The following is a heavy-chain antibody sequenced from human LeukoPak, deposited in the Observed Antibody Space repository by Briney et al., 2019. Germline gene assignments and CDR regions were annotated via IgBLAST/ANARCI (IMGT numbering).Heavy chain of an antibody. J-gene: IGHJ6*03. Sequence: SAKVSCKASGGTFSSYAISWVRQAPGQGLEWMGGIIPIFGTTNYAQKFPDRVTITADKSTSTAYMELSSLRSEDTAVYYCARVVGLTGYSSSWYSGYYYYMDVWGKGTTVTVSS. CDR3: ARVVGLTGYSSSWYSGYYYYMDV. CDR1: GGTFSSYA. D-gene: IGHD6-13*01. CDR2: IIPIFGTT. V-gene: IGHV1-69*06.